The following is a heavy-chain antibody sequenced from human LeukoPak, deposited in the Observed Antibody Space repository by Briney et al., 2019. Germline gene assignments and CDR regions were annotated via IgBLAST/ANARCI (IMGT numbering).Heavy chain of an antibody. Sequence: GGSLRLSCAASGFTFDDYAMHWVRQAPGKGLEWGSGISWNSGSIGYADSVKGRFTISRDNAKNSLYLQMNSLRAEDMALYYCAKSSRRDCSSTSCYDAFDIWGQGTMVTVSS. D-gene: IGHD2-2*01. CDR1: GFTFDDYA. J-gene: IGHJ3*02. CDR3: AKSSRRDCSSTSCYDAFDI. V-gene: IGHV3-9*03. CDR2: ISWNSGSI.